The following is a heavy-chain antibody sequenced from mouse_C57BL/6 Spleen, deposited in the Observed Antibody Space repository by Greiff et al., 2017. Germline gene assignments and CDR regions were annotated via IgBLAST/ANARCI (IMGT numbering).Heavy chain of an antibody. Sequence: VQLRQPGAELVMPGASVKLSCKASGYTFTSYWMHWVKQRPGQGLEWIGEIDPSDSYTNYNQKFKGKSTLTVDKSSSTAYMQLSSLTSEDSAVYYCAIEDYWGQGTTLTVSS. J-gene: IGHJ2*01. CDR1: GYTFTSYW. CDR2: IDPSDSYT. V-gene: IGHV1-69*01. CDR3: AIEDY.